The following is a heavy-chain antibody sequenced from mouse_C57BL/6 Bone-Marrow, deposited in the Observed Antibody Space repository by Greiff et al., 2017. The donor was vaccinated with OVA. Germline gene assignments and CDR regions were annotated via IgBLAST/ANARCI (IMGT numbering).Heavy chain of an antibody. CDR3: ARSAASYYYGSSYWYFDV. J-gene: IGHJ1*03. CDR1: GFNIKNTY. Sequence: LVESVAELVRPGASVKLSCTASGFNIKNTYMHWVKQRPEQGLEWIGRIDPANGNTKYAPKFQGKATITADTSSNTAYLQLSSLTSEDTAIYYCARSAASYYYGSSYWYFDVWGTGTTVTVSS. D-gene: IGHD1-1*01. V-gene: IGHV14-3*01. CDR2: IDPANGNT.